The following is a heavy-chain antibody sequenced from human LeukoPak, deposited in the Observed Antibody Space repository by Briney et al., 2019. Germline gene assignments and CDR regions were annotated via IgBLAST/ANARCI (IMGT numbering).Heavy chain of an antibody. V-gene: IGHV4-4*02. CDR1: GGSISSSNW. CDR3: ASQADY. Sequence: SETLSLTCTVSGGSISSSNWWTWVRQPPGKGLEWIGEIYPGGSTNYNPSLKSRVTISVDKSKNQFSLKLSSVTAADTAVYYCASQADYWGQGTLVTVSS. J-gene: IGHJ4*02. CDR2: IYPGGST.